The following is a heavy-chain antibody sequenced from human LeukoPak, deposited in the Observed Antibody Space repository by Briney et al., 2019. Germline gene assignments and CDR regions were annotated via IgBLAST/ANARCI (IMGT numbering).Heavy chain of an antibody. CDR3: ARVVYGSGSYWFDP. Sequence: GTSVKVSCKASGYTFTSYGISWVRQAPGQGLEWMGWISAYNGNTNYAQKLQGRVTMTTDTSTSTAYMELRSLRSDDTAVYYCARVVYGSGSYWFDPWGQGTLVTVSS. V-gene: IGHV1-18*01. D-gene: IGHD3-10*01. J-gene: IGHJ5*02. CDR1: GYTFTSYG. CDR2: ISAYNGNT.